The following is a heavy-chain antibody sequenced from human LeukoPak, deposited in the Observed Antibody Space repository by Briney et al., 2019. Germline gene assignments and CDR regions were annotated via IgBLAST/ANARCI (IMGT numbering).Heavy chain of an antibody. Sequence: GGSLRLSCAASGFISSSYWMHWVRQAPGKGLVWVSRINADGTITSYADSVKGRFTISRDNAKNTLYLQMNSLRVEDTAVYYCVSLIFSRIGGQGTLVTVSS. CDR2: INADGTIT. CDR3: VSLIFSRI. V-gene: IGHV3-74*01. CDR1: GFISSSYW. D-gene: IGHD3-9*01. J-gene: IGHJ4*02.